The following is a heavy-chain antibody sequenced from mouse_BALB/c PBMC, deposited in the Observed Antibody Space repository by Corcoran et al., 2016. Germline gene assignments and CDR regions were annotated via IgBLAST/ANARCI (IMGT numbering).Heavy chain of an antibody. Sequence: QIQLVQSGPELKKPGETVKISCKASGYTFTNYGMNGVKQAPGKGLKWMGWINTYTGEPTYADDFKGRFAFSLETSASTAYLQINNLKNEYTATYFCASGNYAMDYWGQGTSVTVSS. V-gene: IGHV9-3-1*01. CDR2: INTYTGEP. CDR3: ASGNYAMDY. D-gene: IGHD1-1*02. CDR1: GYTFTNYG. J-gene: IGHJ4*01.